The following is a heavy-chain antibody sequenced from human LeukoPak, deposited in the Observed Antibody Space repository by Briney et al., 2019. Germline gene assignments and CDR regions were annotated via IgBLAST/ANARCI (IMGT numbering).Heavy chain of an antibody. CDR1: GGSISSYY. J-gene: IGHJ4*02. CDR3: ARVPRYDILTGYDYYFDY. D-gene: IGHD3-9*01. Sequence: PSETLSLTCTVSGGSISSYYWSWIRQPPGKGLEWIGYIYYSGSTNYNPSLKSRVTISVDTSKNQFSLKLSPVTAADTAVYYCARVPRYDILTGYDYYFDYWGQGTLVTVSS. CDR2: IYYSGST. V-gene: IGHV4-59*01.